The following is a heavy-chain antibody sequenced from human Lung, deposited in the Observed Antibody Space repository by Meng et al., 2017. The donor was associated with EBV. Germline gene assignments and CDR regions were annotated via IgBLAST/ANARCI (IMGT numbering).Heavy chain of an antibody. D-gene: IGHD1-26*01. CDR1: GYTLTNHG. Sequence: QAQWVQSGGGGKKPGGYVKVLCKASGYTLTNHGIPWVRKAPGQGLEWMGWISAYNGNTNYAQTLQGSLTMTTDTSTSTAYMELRSLRSDNTAVYYCARVEVGITSGDYWGQGTLVTVSS. V-gene: IGHV1-18*01. J-gene: IGHJ4*02. CDR3: ARVEVGITSGDY. CDR2: ISAYNGNT.